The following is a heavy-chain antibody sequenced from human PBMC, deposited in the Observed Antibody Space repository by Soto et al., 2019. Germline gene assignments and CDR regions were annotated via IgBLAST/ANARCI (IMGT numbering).Heavy chain of an antibody. CDR2: IIPIFGTA. CDR1: GGTFSSYA. V-gene: IGHV1-69*13. CDR3: AREWRHWNYSHYYMDV. Sequence: ASVKVSCKASGGTFSSYAISWVRQAPGQGLEWMGGIIPIFGTANYAQKFQGRVTITADESTSTAYMELSSLRSEDTAVYYCAREWRHWNYSHYYMDVWGKGTTVTVSS. J-gene: IGHJ6*03. D-gene: IGHD1-7*01.